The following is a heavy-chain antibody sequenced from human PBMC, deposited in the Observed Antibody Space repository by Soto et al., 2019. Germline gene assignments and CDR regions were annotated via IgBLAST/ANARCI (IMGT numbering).Heavy chain of an antibody. D-gene: IGHD2-21*02. Sequence: SVKVSCKASGGTFSSYTISWVRQAPGQGLEWMGRIIPILGIANYAQKFQGRVTITADKSTSTAYMELSSLRSEDTAVYYCARANCGGDCYSGYYYGMDVWGQGTTVTVSS. CDR3: ARANCGGDCYSGYYYGMDV. CDR2: IIPILGIA. V-gene: IGHV1-69*02. CDR1: GGTFSSYT. J-gene: IGHJ6*02.